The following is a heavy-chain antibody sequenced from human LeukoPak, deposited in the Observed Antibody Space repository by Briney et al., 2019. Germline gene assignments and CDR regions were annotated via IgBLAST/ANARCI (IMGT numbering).Heavy chain of an antibody. CDR2: FDPEDGET. Sequence: GASVKVSCKVSGYTLTELSMHWVRQAPGKGLEWMGGFDPEDGETIYAQKFQGRVTMTEDTSTDTAYMELSSLRSEDTAVYYCVTDSLSTIFWRGNAFDIWGQGTMVTVSS. V-gene: IGHV1-24*01. CDR1: GYTLTELS. J-gene: IGHJ3*02. D-gene: IGHD3-9*01. CDR3: VTDSLSTIFWRGNAFDI.